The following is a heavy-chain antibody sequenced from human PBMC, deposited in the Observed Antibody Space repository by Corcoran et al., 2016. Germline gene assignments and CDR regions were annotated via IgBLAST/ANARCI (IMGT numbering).Heavy chain of an antibody. D-gene: IGHD6-19*01. CDR2: INISVLTT. CDR1: GFILNNYH. J-gene: IGHJ5*02. Sequence: QVQLVQSGAEVKRPGASVKVSCRASGFILNNYHIHWVRQAPGQGLEWMGIINISVLTTNYAQKFQGRVTMTRDTSTNTVYMELGSLTSEDTAVYFCASVFTSGWQDDLWGQGPRVTVSS. V-gene: IGHV1-46*02. CDR3: ASVFTSGWQDDL.